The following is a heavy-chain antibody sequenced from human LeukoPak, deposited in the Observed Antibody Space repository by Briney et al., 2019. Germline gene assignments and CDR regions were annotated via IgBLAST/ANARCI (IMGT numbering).Heavy chain of an antibody. CDR2: IRSKANSYAT. D-gene: IGHD3-22*01. CDR3: TGDNFDSSVKFDY. Sequence: GGSLRLSCAASGFTFSGSAVHWVRQASGKGLEWVGRIRSKANSYATAYAASVKGRFTISRDDSKNTAYLQMNSLKTEDTAVYYCTGDNFDSSVKFDYWGQGTLVTVSS. CDR1: GFTFSGSA. J-gene: IGHJ4*02. V-gene: IGHV3-73*01.